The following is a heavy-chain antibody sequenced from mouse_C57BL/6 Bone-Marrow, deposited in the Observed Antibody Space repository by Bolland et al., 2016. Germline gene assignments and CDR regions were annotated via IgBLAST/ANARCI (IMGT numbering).Heavy chain of an antibody. CDR3: ARKAIRPYYAMDY. D-gene: IGHD2-12*01. V-gene: IGHV1-26*01. Sequence: GGTSYNQKFKGKATLTVYKSSSTAYMELRSLTSEDSAVYYCARKAIRPYYAMDYWGQGT. CDR2: GGT. J-gene: IGHJ4*01.